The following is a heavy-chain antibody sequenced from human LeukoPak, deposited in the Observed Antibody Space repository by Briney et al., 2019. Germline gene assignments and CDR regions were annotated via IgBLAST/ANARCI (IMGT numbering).Heavy chain of an antibody. CDR1: GYTFTGYY. Sequence: ASVKVPCKASGYTFTGYYMHWVRQAPGQGLEWMGWINSNSGGTNYAQKFQGRVTMTRDASISTAYMELSRLRSGDTAVYYCARSPKRYGSGSHNWFDPWGQGTLVTVSS. CDR2: INSNSGGT. CDR3: ARSPKRYGSGSHNWFDP. V-gene: IGHV1-2*02. J-gene: IGHJ5*02. D-gene: IGHD3-10*01.